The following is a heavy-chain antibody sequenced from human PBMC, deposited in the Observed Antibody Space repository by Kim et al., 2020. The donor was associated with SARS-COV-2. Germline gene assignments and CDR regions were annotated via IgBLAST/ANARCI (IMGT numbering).Heavy chain of an antibody. V-gene: IGHV3-33*01. J-gene: IGHJ4*02. CDR1: GFTFSSYG. CDR3: ARDLPDSSGYPDY. CDR2: IWYDGSNK. D-gene: IGHD3-22*01. Sequence: GGSLRLSCAASGFTFSSYGMHWVRQAPGKGLEWVAVIWYDGSNKYYADSVKGRFTISRDNSKNTLYLQMNSLRAEDTAVYYCARDLPDSSGYPDYWGQGTLVTVSS.